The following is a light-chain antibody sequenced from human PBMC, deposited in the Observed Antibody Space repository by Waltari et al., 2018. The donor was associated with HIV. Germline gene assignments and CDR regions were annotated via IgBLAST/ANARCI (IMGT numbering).Light chain of an antibody. CDR3: QQYTSFPLT. CDR2: GAS. CDR1: QYISNL. Sequence: DVQMTQSPSSLSASIGDRVIISCRASQYISNLLAWFQQRPGKAPKSLIYGASTLQTGVPSSKFSGAGSGTDFTLTITNLQPEDVATYYCQQYTSFPLTFGGGTTVEI. J-gene: IGKJ4*01. V-gene: IGKV1-16*02.